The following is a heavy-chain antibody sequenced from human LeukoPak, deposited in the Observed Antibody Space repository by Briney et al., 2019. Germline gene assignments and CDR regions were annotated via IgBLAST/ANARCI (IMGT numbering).Heavy chain of an antibody. Sequence: GGSLRLSCAASGFTFSGSAMHWVRQASGKGLEWVGRIRSKTNSYATAYAASVKGRFTISRDDSKNTAYLQMNSLKTEDTAVYYCTRYHYDGSGYYYLFDYWGQGTLVAVSS. D-gene: IGHD3-22*01. CDR1: GFTFSGSA. CDR3: TRYHYDGSGYYYLFDY. CDR2: IRSKTNSYAT. J-gene: IGHJ4*02. V-gene: IGHV3-73*01.